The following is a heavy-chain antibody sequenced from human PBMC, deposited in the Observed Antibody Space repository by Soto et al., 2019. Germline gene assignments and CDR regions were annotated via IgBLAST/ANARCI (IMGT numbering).Heavy chain of an antibody. CDR1: GGTFSSYA. CDR2: IIPIFGTA. D-gene: IGHD6-6*01. CDR3: PSGSSSGRLGLTFDY. V-gene: IGHV1-69*01. Sequence: QVQLVQSGAEVKKPGSSVKVSCKASGGTFSSYAISWVRQAPGQGLEWMGGIIPIFGTANYAQKFQGRVKNTRDESTSPAHMELSSLRSEDTAVYYWPSGSSSGRLGLTFDYWGQGTLVTVSS. J-gene: IGHJ4*02.